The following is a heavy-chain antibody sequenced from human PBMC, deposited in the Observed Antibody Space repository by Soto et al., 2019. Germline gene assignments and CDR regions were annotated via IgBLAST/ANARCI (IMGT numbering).Heavy chain of an antibody. CDR3: ERGVGMITCGGVIVISPYDAIDI. V-gene: IGHV1-3*01. CDR2: INAGNGNT. Sequence: ASVKVSCKASGYTFTSYAVHWVRQAPGQRLEWMGWINAGNGNTKYSQKFQGRVTITRDTSASTAYMELSSLRSEDTAVYYCERGVGMITCGGVIVISPYDAIDIWGQGTMVTVSS. CDR1: GYTFTSYA. D-gene: IGHD3-16*02. J-gene: IGHJ3*02.